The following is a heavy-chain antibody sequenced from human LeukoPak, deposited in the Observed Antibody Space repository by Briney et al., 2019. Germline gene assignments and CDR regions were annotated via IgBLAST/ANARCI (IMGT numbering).Heavy chain of an antibody. V-gene: IGHV3-23*01. CDR2: ISTSGGNT. CDR3: AKNAGYSSGTNLDL. J-gene: IGHJ3*01. D-gene: IGHD6-19*01. CDR1: GFPFSSYA. Sequence: QSGGSLRLSCVASGFPFSSYAMNWVRQSPGKGLEWVSGISTSGGNTYYADSVKGRFTISRDNSKNMLYLQMNNLRAEDTAIYYCAKNAGYSSGTNLDLWGQGTMVSVSS.